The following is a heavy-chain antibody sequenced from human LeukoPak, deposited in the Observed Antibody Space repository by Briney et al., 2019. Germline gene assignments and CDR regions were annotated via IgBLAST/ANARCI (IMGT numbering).Heavy chain of an antibody. CDR2: IYYSGST. J-gene: IGHJ3*02. V-gene: IGHV4-39*07. Sequence: SETLSLTCTVSGGSISSSSYYWGWIRQPPGKGLEWIGSIYYSGSTYYNPSLKSRVTISVDTSKNQFSLKLSSVTAADTAVYYCARDLTNYDFWSGYFDAFDIWGQGTMVTVSS. CDR1: GGSISSSSYY. CDR3: ARDLTNYDFWSGYFDAFDI. D-gene: IGHD3-3*01.